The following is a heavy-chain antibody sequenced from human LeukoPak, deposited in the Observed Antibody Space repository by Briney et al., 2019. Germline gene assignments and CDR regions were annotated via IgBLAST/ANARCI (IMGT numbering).Heavy chain of an antibody. CDR1: GFTFSSYV. J-gene: IGHJ4*02. D-gene: IGHD6-19*01. CDR2: ISYDGSNE. V-gene: IGHV3-30*04. CDR3: ARDPPRGSSGILWY. Sequence: GGSLRLSCAASGFTFSSYVMHWVRQAPGKGLEWVAIISYDGSNEYYADSVKGRFTISRDNSKNTLYLQMNSLRAADTAVYYCARDPPRGSSGILWYWGQGTLVTVSS.